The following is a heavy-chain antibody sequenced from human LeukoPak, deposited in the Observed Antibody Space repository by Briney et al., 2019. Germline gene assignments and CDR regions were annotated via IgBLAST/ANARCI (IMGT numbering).Heavy chain of an antibody. V-gene: IGHV1-2*06. CDR3: ARGRITIFGVVILAASPDY. Sequence: ASVKVSCKASGYTFTGYYMHWVRQAPGQGLEWMGRINPNSGGTNYAQKFQGRVTMTRDTSISIAYMELSRLRSDDTAVYYCARGRITIFGVVILAASPDYWGQGTLVTVSS. CDR1: GYTFTGYY. D-gene: IGHD3-3*01. CDR2: INPNSGGT. J-gene: IGHJ4*02.